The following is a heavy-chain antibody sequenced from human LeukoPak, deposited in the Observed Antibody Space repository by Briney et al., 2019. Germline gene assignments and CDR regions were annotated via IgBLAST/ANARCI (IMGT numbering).Heavy chain of an antibody. Sequence: GGSLRLSCAASGFTFSSYSMNWVRQAPGKGLEWVSCISSSSSYIYYADSVKGRFTISRDNAKNSLYLQMNSLRAEDTAVYYCARASVGLSGYDLYYFDYLGQGILVTVSS. D-gene: IGHD5-12*01. CDR1: GFTFSSYS. CDR2: ISSSSSYI. J-gene: IGHJ4*02. CDR3: ARASVGLSGYDLYYFDY. V-gene: IGHV3-21*01.